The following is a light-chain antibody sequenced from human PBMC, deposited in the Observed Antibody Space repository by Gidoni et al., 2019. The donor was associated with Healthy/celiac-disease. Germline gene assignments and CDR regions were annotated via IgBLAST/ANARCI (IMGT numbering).Light chain of an antibody. CDR1: QSISSW. J-gene: IGKJ1*01. CDR3: QQYNSYLWT. Sequence: DIQMTQSPSTLSASVGDRVTITCRASQSISSWLAWYQQKPGKAPKLLIYKASSLESGVPSRFSGSGSGTEFTLTISSLQPDDFATYYCQQYNSYLWTFGQXTKVETK. CDR2: KAS. V-gene: IGKV1-5*03.